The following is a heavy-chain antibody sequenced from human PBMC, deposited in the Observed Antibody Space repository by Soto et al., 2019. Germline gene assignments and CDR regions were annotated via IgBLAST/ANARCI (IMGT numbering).Heavy chain of an antibody. CDR3: AADPHIVVVTAIPPSFDY. CDR2: IVVGSGNT. CDR1: GFTFTSSA. Sequence: GSSGKGCCKASGFTFTSSAVQWVRQARGQRLEWIGWIVVGSGNTNYAQKFQERVTITRDMSTSTAYMELSSLRSEDTAVYYCAADPHIVVVTAIPPSFDYWGQGTLVTVSS. V-gene: IGHV1-58*01. D-gene: IGHD2-21*02. J-gene: IGHJ4*02.